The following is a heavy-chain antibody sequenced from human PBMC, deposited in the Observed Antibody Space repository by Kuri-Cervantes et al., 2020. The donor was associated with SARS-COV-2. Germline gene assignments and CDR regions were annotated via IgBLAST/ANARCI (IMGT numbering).Heavy chain of an antibody. D-gene: IGHD3-22*01. CDR2: ISVGRQNT. Sequence: ASVKVSCKASGYTITNYAMNWLRQVPGQRPEWMGSISVGRQNTKYSQKFQGRITITRDTSASTVYMELIRLRSDDTAVYYCARSTPFRRLVVISQGGAFDIWGQGTMVTVSS. J-gene: IGHJ3*02. CDR3: ARSTPFRRLVVISQGGAFDI. V-gene: IGHV1-3*01. CDR1: GYTITNYA.